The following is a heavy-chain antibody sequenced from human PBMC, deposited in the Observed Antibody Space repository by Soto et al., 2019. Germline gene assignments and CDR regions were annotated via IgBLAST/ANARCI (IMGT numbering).Heavy chain of an antibody. Sequence: KPSETLSLTCTVSGGSISSGGYYWSWIRQHPGKGLEWIGYIYYSGSTYYNPSLKSRVTISVDTSKNQFSLKLSSVTAADTAVYYCARVPPPLWLGEEWGQGTLVTVSS. CDR2: IYYSGST. CDR3: ARVPPPLWLGEE. V-gene: IGHV4-31*03. CDR1: GGSISSGGYY. J-gene: IGHJ4*02. D-gene: IGHD3-10*01.